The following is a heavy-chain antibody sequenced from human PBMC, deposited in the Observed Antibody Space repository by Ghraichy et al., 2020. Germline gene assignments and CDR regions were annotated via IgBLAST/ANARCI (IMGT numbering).Heavy chain of an antibody. CDR1: RFTFSSAW. Sequence: GSLRLSCAASRFTFSSAWMTWVRQAPGKGLEWVGRVKSKADGETTDYAAPVKGRFTISRDDSISTLYLQMNSLKHEDTAVYYCISDIPGGSYPFDYWGQGTLVTVSS. V-gene: IGHV3-15*01. J-gene: IGHJ4*02. CDR3: ISDIPGGSYPFDY. D-gene: IGHD1-26*01. CDR2: VKSKADGETT.